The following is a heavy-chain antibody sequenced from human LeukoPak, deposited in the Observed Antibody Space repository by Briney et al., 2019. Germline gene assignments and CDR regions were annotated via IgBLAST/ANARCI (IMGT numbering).Heavy chain of an antibody. CDR2: INPNSGGT. J-gene: IGHJ5*02. Sequence: ASVKVSCKASGYTFTGYYMHWVRQAPGQGLEWMGWINPNSGGTNYAQKFQGRVTMTRDTSISTAYMELSRLRSDDTAVYYCARVDSSGWYGGNNWFDPWGQGTLVTVSS. CDR3: ARVDSSGWYGGNNWFDP. V-gene: IGHV1-2*02. CDR1: GYTFTGYY. D-gene: IGHD6-19*01.